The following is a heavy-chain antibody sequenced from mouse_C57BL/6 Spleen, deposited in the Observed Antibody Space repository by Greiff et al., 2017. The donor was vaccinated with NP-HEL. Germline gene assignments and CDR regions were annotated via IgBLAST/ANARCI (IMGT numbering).Heavy chain of an antibody. CDR3: ARDSGYSAWFAY. Sequence: EVQLVESGGGLVKPGGSLKLSCAASGFTFSSYAMSWVRQTPEKRLEWVATISDGGSYTYYPDNVKGRFTISRDNAKNNLYLQMSHLKSEDTAMYYCARDSGYSAWFAYWGQGTLVTVSA. J-gene: IGHJ3*01. V-gene: IGHV5-4*01. D-gene: IGHD2-3*01. CDR1: GFTFSSYA. CDR2: ISDGGSYT.